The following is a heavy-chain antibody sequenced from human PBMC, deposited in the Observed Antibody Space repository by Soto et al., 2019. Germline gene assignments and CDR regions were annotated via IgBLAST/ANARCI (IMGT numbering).Heavy chain of an antibody. V-gene: IGHV1-46*01. D-gene: IGHD2-21*02. CDR2: INPGGGRT. J-gene: IGHJ4*02. Sequence: ASVKVSCKASGYTFTSYYIHWVRQAPGQGLEWVAMINPGGGRTKNAQMFQGRVTLTRDPSTGPVDMELSSLTSADTAVYYCAGGPSCGGDCYLFDYWGQGSLVTVSS. CDR3: AGGPSCGGDCYLFDY. CDR1: GYTFTSYY.